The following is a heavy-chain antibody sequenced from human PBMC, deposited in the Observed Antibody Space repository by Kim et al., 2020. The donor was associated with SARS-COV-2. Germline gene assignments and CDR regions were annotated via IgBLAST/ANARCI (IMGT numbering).Heavy chain of an antibody. D-gene: IGHD2-15*01. CDR1: GYTFTSYA. CDR2: INTNTGNP. J-gene: IGHJ4*02. Sequence: ASVKVSCKVSGYTFTSYAMSWVRQAPGQGLEWMGWINTNTGNPAYDQGFTGRLVFSLDTSVSTAYLQISSLKAEDTAVYYCARGIRCSGGSCYLDYWGQG. CDR3: ARGIRCSGGSCYLDY. V-gene: IGHV7-4-1*02.